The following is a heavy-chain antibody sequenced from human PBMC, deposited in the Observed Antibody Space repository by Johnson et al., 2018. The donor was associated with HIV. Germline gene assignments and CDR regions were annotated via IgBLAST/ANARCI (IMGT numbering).Heavy chain of an antibody. J-gene: IGHJ3*02. D-gene: IGHD5-12*01. CDR1: GFTLSIYG. CDR2: IRYDGSNK. Sequence: QVQLVESGGGLVQPGGSLRLSCAASGFTLSIYGMHWVRQAPGKGLEWVTFIRYDGSNKYYADFVKGRFTISRDNAKKSLYLQMNSLRAEDTALYYCAKARGYDPYDAFDIWGQGTMVTVSS. CDR3: AKARGYDPYDAFDI. V-gene: IGHV3-30*02.